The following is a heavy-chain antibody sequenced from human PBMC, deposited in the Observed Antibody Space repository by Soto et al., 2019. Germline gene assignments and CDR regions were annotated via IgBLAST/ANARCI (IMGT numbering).Heavy chain of an antibody. D-gene: IGHD3-10*01. J-gene: IGHJ5*02. CDR3: ARGSDGSGSYYKRGHWFDP. CDR2: INHSGST. CDR1: GGSFSGYY. Sequence: LSLTCAVYGGSFSGYYWSWIRQPPGKGLEWIGEINHSGSTNYNPSLKSRVTISVDTSKNQFSLKLSSVTAADTAVYYCARGSDGSGSYYKRGHWFDPWGQGTLVTVS. V-gene: IGHV4-34*01.